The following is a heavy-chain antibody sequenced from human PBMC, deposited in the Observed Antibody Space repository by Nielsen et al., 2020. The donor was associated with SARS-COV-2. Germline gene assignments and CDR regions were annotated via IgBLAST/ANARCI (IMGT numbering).Heavy chain of an antibody. CDR3: ARARATIFGLVMSYGMDV. Sequence: SVKVSCKASGYTFTDYYIHWVRQAPGQGLEWMGRINPYSGGTNYAQKFQGTVTMTRDASISTVYMELTSDDTAVYYCARARATIFGLVMSYGMDVWGQGTTVTVSS. CDR1: GYTFTDYY. D-gene: IGHD3/OR15-3a*01. V-gene: IGHV1-2*06. J-gene: IGHJ6*02. CDR2: INPYSGGT.